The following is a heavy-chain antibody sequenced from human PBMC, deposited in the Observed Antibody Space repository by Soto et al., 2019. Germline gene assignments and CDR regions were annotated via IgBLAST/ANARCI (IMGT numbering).Heavy chain of an antibody. CDR3: AREAYYYDSSGYLSPLYAFDI. D-gene: IGHD3-22*01. Sequence: SQTLSLTCAISGDSVSSNSAAWNWIRQSPSRGLEWLGRTYYRSKWYNDYAVSVKSRITSNPDTSKNQFSLQLNSVTPEDTAVYYCAREAYYYDSSGYLSPLYAFDIWGQGTMVTVSS. CDR2: TYYRSKWYN. V-gene: IGHV6-1*01. CDR1: GDSVSSNSAA. J-gene: IGHJ3*02.